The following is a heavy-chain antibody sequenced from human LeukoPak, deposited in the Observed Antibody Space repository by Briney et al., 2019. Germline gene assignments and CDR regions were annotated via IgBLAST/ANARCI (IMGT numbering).Heavy chain of an antibody. D-gene: IGHD3-16*01. V-gene: IGHV3-23*01. CDR2: ISGSGDGT. CDR1: GFKFNSYI. J-gene: IGHJ4*02. CDR3: ARDDLVRGSYDYIDQ. Sequence: PGGSLRLSCAASGFKFNSYIMNWVRQAPGKGLERVSGISGSGDGTYYAESVKGRFTISRDNSKNTLFLQMNSLRVEDTAVYYCARDDLVRGSYDYIDQWGQGTLVTVSS.